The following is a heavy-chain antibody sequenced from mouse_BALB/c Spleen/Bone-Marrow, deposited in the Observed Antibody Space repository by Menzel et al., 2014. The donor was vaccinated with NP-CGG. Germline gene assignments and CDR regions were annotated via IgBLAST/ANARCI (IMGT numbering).Heavy chain of an antibody. CDR3: ARDESGGYFRN. V-gene: IGHV2-9*02. J-gene: IGHJ2*02. D-gene: IGHD2-14*01. Sequence: VKLVESGPGLVAPSQSLSIICTVSGFSLTRYGVHWVRQPPGKGLEWLGVIWAGGYINYNSALMSRLSISKDNSKSQFFLRIGSLQAVHTALYCCARDESGGYFRNWGRSNSGTVAS. CDR2: IWAGGYI. CDR1: GFSLTRYG.